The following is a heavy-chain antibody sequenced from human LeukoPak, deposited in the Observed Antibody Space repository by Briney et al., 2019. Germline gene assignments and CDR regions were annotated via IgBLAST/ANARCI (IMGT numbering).Heavy chain of an antibody. D-gene: IGHD3-10*01. CDR2: IKSKVDGETT. CDR1: GFTFSSAW. V-gene: IGHV3-15*01. J-gene: IGHJ4*02. Sequence: GGSLRLSCAASGFTFSSAWMSWVRQAPGKGLECIGRIKSKVDGETTYYAAPVKGRFTISRDDSRNTLSLQMNNLKTEDTAVYYCATDRPDRREGEFDEWGQGTLVTVSS. CDR3: ATDRPDRREGEFDE.